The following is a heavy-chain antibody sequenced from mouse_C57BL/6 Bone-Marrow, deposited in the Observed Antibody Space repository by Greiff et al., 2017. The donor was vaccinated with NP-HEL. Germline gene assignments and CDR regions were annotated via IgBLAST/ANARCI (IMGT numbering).Heavy chain of an antibody. CDR3: ARPSIYYGNYDDY. V-gene: IGHV1-64*01. J-gene: IGHJ2*01. CDR1: GYTFTSYW. CDR2: IHPNSGST. D-gene: IGHD2-1*01. Sequence: VQLQQPGAELVKPGASVKLSCKASGYTFTSYWMHWVKQRPGQGLEWIGMIHPNSGSTNYNEKFKSKATLTVDKSSSTAYMQLSSLTSEDSAVYYCARPSIYYGNYDDYWGQGTTLTVSS.